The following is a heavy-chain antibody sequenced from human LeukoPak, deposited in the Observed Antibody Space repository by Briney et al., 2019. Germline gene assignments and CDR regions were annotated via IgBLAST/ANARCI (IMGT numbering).Heavy chain of an antibody. J-gene: IGHJ3*02. CDR1: GFTFRTYG. D-gene: IGHD3-16*01. CDR2: IRYDGSKK. Sequence: RGSLRLSCAASGFTFRTYGLYWVRQAPGKGLEWVAYIRYDGSKKYYADSVKGRFTISRDDSKKTLYLQMSSLRVEDTAIYYCAKSKNWGSGHGTFDMWGHGTMVTVSS. V-gene: IGHV3-30*02. CDR3: AKSKNWGSGHGTFDM.